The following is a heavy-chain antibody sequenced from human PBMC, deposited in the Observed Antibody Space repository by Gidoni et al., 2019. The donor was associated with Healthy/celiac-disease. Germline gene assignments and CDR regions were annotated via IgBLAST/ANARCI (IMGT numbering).Heavy chain of an antibody. Sequence: QVQLVESGGGVVQPGRSLRLSCAASGFTFSSYAMHWVRQAPGKGLEWVAVISYDGSNKYYADSVKGRFTSSRDNSKNTLYLQMNSLRAEDTAVYYCASSFPGPTGAFDIWGQGTMVTVSS. D-gene: IGHD1-1*01. CDR3: ASSFPGPTGAFDI. V-gene: IGHV3-30*04. CDR2: ISYDGSNK. CDR1: GFTFSSYA. J-gene: IGHJ3*02.